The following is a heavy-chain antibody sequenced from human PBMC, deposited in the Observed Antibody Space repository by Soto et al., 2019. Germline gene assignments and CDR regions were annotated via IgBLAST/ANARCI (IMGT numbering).Heavy chain of an antibody. CDR2: IYHSGST. Sequence: SETLSLTCVVSGGSISSNNWWRWVRQPPGKGLEWIGEIYHSGSTNYNPSLKSRVTISVDKSKNQFSLKLTSVTAADTAVYYCARDSGYDSRSMWGQGTLVTVS. CDR3: ARDSGYDSRSM. V-gene: IGHV4-4*02. J-gene: IGHJ4*02. D-gene: IGHD5-12*01. CDR1: GGSISSNNW.